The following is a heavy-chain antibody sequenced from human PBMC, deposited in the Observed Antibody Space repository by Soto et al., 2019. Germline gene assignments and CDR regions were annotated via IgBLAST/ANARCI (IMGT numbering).Heavy chain of an antibody. J-gene: IGHJ3*02. V-gene: IGHV3-30*18. Sequence: GGSLRLSCAASGFTFSSYGMHWVRQAPGKGLEWVAVISYDGSNKYYADSVKGRFTISRDNSKNTLYLQMNSLRAEDTAVYYCAKAQLWLLGAFDIWGQGTMVTVSS. CDR3: AKAQLWLLGAFDI. CDR1: GFTFSSYG. CDR2: ISYDGSNK. D-gene: IGHD5-18*01.